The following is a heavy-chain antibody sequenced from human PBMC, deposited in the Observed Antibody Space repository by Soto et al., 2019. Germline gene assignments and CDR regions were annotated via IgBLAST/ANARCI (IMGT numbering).Heavy chain of an antibody. CDR1: GFTFSSYS. J-gene: IGHJ6*02. Sequence: PGGSLRLSCAASGFTFSSYSMNWVRQAPGKGLEWVSYISSSSSTIYYADSVKGRFTISRDNAKNSLYLQMNSLRDEDTAVYYCARDLGGLVDTDNYYYYGMDVWGQGTTVTVSS. CDR3: ARDLGGLVDTDNYYYYGMDV. D-gene: IGHD5-18*01. V-gene: IGHV3-48*02. CDR2: ISSSSSTI.